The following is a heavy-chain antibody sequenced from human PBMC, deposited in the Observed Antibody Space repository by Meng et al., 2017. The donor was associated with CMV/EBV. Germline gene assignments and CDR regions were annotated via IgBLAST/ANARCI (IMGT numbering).Heavy chain of an antibody. CDR3: ARKYYDFWSGYYYYFDY. V-gene: IGHV4-39*07. D-gene: IGHD3-3*01. Sequence: GSLRLSCTVSGGSISSSSYYWGWIRQPPGKGLEWIGSIYYSGSTYYNPSLKSRVTISVDMSKNQFSLKLSSVTAADTAVYYCARKYYDFWSGYYYYFDYWGQGTLVTVSS. J-gene: IGHJ4*02. CDR2: IYYSGST. CDR1: GGSISSSSYY.